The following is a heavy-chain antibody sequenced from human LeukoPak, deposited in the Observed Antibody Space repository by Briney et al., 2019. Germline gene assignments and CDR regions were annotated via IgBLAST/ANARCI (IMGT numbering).Heavy chain of an antibody. V-gene: IGHV4-4*07. Sequence: SETLSLTCTVSGGSISSYYWSWIRQPAGNGLEWIGRIYTSGSTNYNPSLKSRVTMSVDTSKNQFSLKLSSVTAADTAVYYCARGFPYYDFWSGYYTVSWFDPWGQGTLVTVSS. CDR2: IYTSGST. D-gene: IGHD3-3*01. J-gene: IGHJ5*02. CDR3: ARGFPYYDFWSGYYTVSWFDP. CDR1: GGSISSYY.